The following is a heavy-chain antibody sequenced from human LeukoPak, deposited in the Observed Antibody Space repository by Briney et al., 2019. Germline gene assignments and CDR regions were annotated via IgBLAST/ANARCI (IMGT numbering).Heavy chain of an antibody. D-gene: IGHD3-10*01. J-gene: IGHJ4*02. CDR2: INPDSGGA. Sequence: ASVKVSCKASGYTFTGYYMHWVRQAPGQGLEWMGWINPDSGGANYAQKFQGRVTMTRDTSISTAYMELSRLRSDDTAVYYCARDPLVKWFGEPTIDYWGQGTLVTVSS. CDR3: ARDPLVKWFGEPTIDY. V-gene: IGHV1-2*02. CDR1: GYTFTGYY.